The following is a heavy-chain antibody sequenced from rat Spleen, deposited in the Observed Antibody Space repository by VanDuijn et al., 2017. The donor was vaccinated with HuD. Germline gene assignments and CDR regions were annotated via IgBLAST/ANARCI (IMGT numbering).Heavy chain of an antibody. D-gene: IGHD1-2*01. CDR2: ISYDGSST. CDR1: GFTFSDYY. V-gene: IGHV5-29*01. Sequence: EVQLVESDGGLVQPGRSLKLSCAASGFTFSDYYMAWVRQAPTKGLEWVATISYDGSSTYYRDSVKGRFTISRDNAKSTLYLQMDSLRSEDTATYYGARHSYYYSSYGDWYFDFWGPGTMVTVSS. J-gene: IGHJ1*01. CDR3: ARHSYYYSSYGDWYFDF.